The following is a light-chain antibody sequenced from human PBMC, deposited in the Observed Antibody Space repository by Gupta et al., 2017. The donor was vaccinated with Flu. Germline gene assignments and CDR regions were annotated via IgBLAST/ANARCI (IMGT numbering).Light chain of an antibody. J-gene: IGLJ3*02. CDR3: SSYTSSSRV. CDR2: EVS. Sequence: QSALTQPASVSGSPGPSITISCTGTSSDVGGYNYVSWYQQHPGKAPKLMIYEVSNRPSGGSNRFSGSKSGNTASLTISGLQAEDEADYYCSSYTSSSRVFGGGTKLTVL. V-gene: IGLV2-14*01. CDR1: SSDVGGYNY.